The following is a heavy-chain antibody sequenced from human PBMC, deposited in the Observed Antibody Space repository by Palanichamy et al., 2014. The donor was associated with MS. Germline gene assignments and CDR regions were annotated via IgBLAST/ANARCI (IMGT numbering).Heavy chain of an antibody. CDR1: GFTFGSHA. CDR3: AKDLRGDGYYFDY. D-gene: IGHD2-21*02. J-gene: IGHJ4*02. Sequence: EAQLLESGGGLVQPGGSLRLSCAPSGFTFGSHAMSWVRQAPGKGLEWVSTISGNGVNTYYADSVKGRFTISRDNSKNTLFLQMNSLRGEDTAVYYCAKDLRGDGYYFDYWGQGTLVTVSS. V-gene: IGHV3-23*01. CDR2: ISGNGVNT.